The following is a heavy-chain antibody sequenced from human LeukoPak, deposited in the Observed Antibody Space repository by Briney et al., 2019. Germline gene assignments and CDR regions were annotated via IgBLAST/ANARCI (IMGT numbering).Heavy chain of an antibody. D-gene: IGHD3-22*01. Sequence: ASVNVSCKASGYIFTSYYMHWVRQAPGQGREWMGIINPSGGSTSYAQKFQGRVTMTRDMSTSTVYMELSSMRSEDTAVYYCARDRDFSSGYAGFDYWGQGTLVTVSS. CDR2: INPSGGST. V-gene: IGHV1-46*01. CDR3: ARDRDFSSGYAGFDY. J-gene: IGHJ4*02. CDR1: GYIFTSYY.